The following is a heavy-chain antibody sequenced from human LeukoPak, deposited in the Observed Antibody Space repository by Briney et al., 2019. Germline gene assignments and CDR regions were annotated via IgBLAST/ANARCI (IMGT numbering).Heavy chain of an antibody. CDR1: GFTFSIYA. J-gene: IGHJ3*01. CDR3: AKALREYSSTSYRAFDV. D-gene: IGHD2-2*01. Sequence: GGSLRLSCAASGFTFSIYAMSWVRRAPGKGLEWVSAITGSYDSTNYADSVKGRFTISRDNSKNMLNLQLDSLRADDTAVYYCAKALREYSSTSYRAFDVWGQGTMVTVPS. CDR2: ITGSYDST. V-gene: IGHV3-23*01.